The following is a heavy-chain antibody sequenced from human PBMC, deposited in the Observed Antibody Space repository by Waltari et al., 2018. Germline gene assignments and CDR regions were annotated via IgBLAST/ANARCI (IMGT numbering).Heavy chain of an antibody. CDR2: INHSGST. CDR1: GGSFSGYY. Sequence: QVQLQQWGAGLLKPSETLSLTCAVYGGSFSGYYWSWIRQPPGKGLEWIGEINHSGSTNYNPSLKSRVTISVDTSKNQFSLKLSSVTAADTAVYYCAIGPRWWATVTSRYFDYWGQGTLVTVSS. CDR3: AIGPRWWATVTSRYFDY. V-gene: IGHV4-34*01. D-gene: IGHD4-17*01. J-gene: IGHJ4*02.